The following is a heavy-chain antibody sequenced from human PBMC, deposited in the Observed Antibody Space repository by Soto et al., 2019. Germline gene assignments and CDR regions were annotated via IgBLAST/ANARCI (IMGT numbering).Heavy chain of an antibody. CDR3: ARDRIGKGTKYGMDV. Sequence: SETLSLTCTVSGGSISSYYWSWIRQPPGKGLEWIGYIYYSGSTNYNPSLKSRVTISVDTSKNQFSLKLSSVTAADTAVYYCARDRIGKGTKYGMDVWGQGTAVTVSS. D-gene: IGHD3-10*01. CDR1: GGSISSYY. J-gene: IGHJ6*02. CDR2: IYYSGST. V-gene: IGHV4-59*01.